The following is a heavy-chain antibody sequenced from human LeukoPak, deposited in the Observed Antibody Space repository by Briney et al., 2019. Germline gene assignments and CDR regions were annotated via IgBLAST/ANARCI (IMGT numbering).Heavy chain of an antibody. CDR1: GYTFTSYA. V-gene: IGHV1-3*01. CDR2: INAGNGNT. CDR3: ARLYSSSWYLDY. Sequence: ASVKVSCKASGYTFTSYAMHWVRQAPGQRLEWMGWINAGNGNTKYSQKFQGRVTITRDTSASTAYMELSSRRSEDTAVYYCARLYSSSWYLDYWGQGTLVTVSS. J-gene: IGHJ4*02. D-gene: IGHD6-13*01.